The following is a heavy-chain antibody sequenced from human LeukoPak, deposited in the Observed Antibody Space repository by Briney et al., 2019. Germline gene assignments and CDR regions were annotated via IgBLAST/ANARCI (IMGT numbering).Heavy chain of an antibody. J-gene: IGHJ3*02. D-gene: IGHD3-9*01. Sequence: GGSLRLSCAASGFTFDDYAMHWVRQAPGKGLEGVPGISWNSGSIGYADSVKGRFTISRDNAKNSLYLQMNSLRAEDTAVYYCANEPPWGDIPDSWDAFDIWGQGTMVTVSS. V-gene: IGHV3-9*01. CDR3: ANEPPWGDIPDSWDAFDI. CDR2: ISWNSGSI. CDR1: GFTFDDYA.